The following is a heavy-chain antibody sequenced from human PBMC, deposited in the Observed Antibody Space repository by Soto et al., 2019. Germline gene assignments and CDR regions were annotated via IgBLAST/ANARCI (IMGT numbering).Heavy chain of an antibody. CDR3: AKDREGKAXCTNGVCYNYYYYGMDV. V-gene: IGHV3-23*01. Sequence: GSLRLSCAASGFTFSIYAMSWVRQAPGKGLEWVSAISGSGGSTYYADSVKGRFTISRDNSKNTLYLQMNSLRAEDTAVYYCAKDREGKAXCTNGVCYNYYYYGMDVWGQGTTVTVSS. J-gene: IGHJ6*02. CDR2: ISGSGGST. D-gene: IGHD2-8*01. CDR1: GFTFSIYA.